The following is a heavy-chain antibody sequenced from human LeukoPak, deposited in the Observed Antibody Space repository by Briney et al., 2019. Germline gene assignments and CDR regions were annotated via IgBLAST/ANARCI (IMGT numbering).Heavy chain of an antibody. CDR2: INPNSGGT. Sequence: ASVKVSCKASGYTFTGYYMHWVRQAPGQGLEWMGWINPNSGGTNYAQKFQGRVTMTRDTSISTAYMEPSRLRSDDTAVYYCASGVFSVLRFLEWLSSFDYWGQGTLVTVSS. D-gene: IGHD3-3*01. CDR3: ASGVFSVLRFLEWLSSFDY. V-gene: IGHV1-2*02. CDR1: GYTFTGYY. J-gene: IGHJ4*02.